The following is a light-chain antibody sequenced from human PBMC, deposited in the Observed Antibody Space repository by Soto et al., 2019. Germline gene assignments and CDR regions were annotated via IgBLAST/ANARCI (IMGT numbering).Light chain of an antibody. J-gene: IGLJ3*02. CDR2: DVS. CDR1: SSDGGGYNY. Sequence: QSALTQPASVSGSPGQSITISCTGTSSDGGGYNYVSWYQQHPGKAPKLMIYDVSNRPSGVSNRFSGSKSGNTASLTISGLQAEDEADYYCSSYTSSSTLLFGGWTKVTVL. V-gene: IGLV2-14*01. CDR3: SSYTSSSTLL.